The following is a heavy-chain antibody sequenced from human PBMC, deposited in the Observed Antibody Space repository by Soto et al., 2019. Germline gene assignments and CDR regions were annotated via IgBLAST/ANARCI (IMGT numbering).Heavy chain of an antibody. D-gene: IGHD1-1*01. J-gene: IGHJ4*02. CDR3: AREKVGTTFFDN. V-gene: IGHV4-38-2*02. CDR1: GFAISRGYH. CDR2: IYPSVSS. Sequence: PSETLSLTCSVSGFAISRGYHWSWVRQPPGKGLEWIGSIYPSVSSYHNPSLATRLRLSIDTSKNQFTLNLTSVTAADTALYFCAREKVGTTFFDNWGQGIQVTVSS.